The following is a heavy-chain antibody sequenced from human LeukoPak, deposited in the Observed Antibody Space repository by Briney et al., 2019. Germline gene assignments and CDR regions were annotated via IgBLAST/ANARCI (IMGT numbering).Heavy chain of an antibody. D-gene: IGHD3-3*01. J-gene: IGHJ4*02. CDR2: IYYSGST. CDR1: GGSISSYY. V-gene: IGHV4-59*01. Sequence: SETLSLTCTVSGGSISSYYWSWIRQPPGKGLEWIGYIYYSGSTNYNPSLKSRVTISVDTSKNQFSLKLSSVTAADTAVYYCARENYDFWSGYIFDYWGQGTLVTVSS. CDR3: ARENYDFWSGYIFDY.